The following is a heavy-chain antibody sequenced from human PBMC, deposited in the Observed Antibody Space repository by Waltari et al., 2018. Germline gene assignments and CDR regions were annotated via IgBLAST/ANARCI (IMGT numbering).Heavy chain of an antibody. CDR1: GGSISSYY. CDR3: ARLFGYSYEGVAPDY. V-gene: IGHV4-59*01. Sequence: QVQLQESGPGLVKPSETLSLTCTVSGGSISSYYWSWIRQPPGKGLEWIGYIYYSGSTNYNPSLKSRVTISVDTSKNQFSLKLSSVTAADTAVYYRARLFGYSYEGVAPDYWGQGTLVTVSS. D-gene: IGHD5-18*01. J-gene: IGHJ4*02. CDR2: IYYSGST.